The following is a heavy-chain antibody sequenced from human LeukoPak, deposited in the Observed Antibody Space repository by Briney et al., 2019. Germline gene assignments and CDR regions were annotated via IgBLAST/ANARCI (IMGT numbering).Heavy chain of an antibody. Sequence: PGGSLRLSCAASGFTFSSYSMNWVRQAPGKGLEWVGRIKSKTDGGTTDYAAPVKGRFTISRDDSKNTMYLQMNSLKTEDTAVYYCTTDYRFSTSCYGCYYYYYMDVWGKGTTVTVSS. D-gene: IGHD2-2*01. CDR1: GFTFSSYS. CDR2: IKSKTDGGTT. CDR3: TTDYRFSTSCYGCYYYYYMDV. J-gene: IGHJ6*03. V-gene: IGHV3-15*01.